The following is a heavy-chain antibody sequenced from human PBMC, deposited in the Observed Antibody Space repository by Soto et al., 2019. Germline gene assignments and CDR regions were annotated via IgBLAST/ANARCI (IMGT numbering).Heavy chain of an antibody. CDR2: IKSESDGGTT. J-gene: IGHJ4*01. CDR3: TTDSYITVTPVRLDY. D-gene: IGHD3-22*01. Sequence: GGSLRLSCAASGFTFSNAWMNWVRQTPGKGLEWVGRIKSESDGGTTDYAVPVKGRFTISRDDSKTTLYLQMNSLKTEDTAVYYCTTDSYITVTPVRLDYWGQGTLVT. V-gene: IGHV3-15*07. CDR1: GFTFSNAW.